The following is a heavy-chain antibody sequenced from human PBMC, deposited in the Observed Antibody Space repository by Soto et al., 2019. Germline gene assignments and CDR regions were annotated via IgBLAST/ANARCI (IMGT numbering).Heavy chain of an antibody. Sequence: PGGSLRLSCAASGFTVSSNYMSWVRQAPGKGLEWVSVIYSGGSTYYADSVKGRFTISRDNSKNTLYLQMNSLRAEDTAVYYCARVLYDFWSGYPNWFDPWGQGTLVTVSS. CDR3: ARVLYDFWSGYPNWFDP. J-gene: IGHJ5*02. D-gene: IGHD3-3*01. CDR1: GFTVSSNY. V-gene: IGHV3-66*01. CDR2: IYSGGST.